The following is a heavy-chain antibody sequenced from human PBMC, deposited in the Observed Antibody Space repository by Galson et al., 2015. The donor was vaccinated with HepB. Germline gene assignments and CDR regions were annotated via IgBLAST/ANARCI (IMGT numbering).Heavy chain of an antibody. CDR3: ARAILSLRKAVAGPVYGMDV. Sequence: SLRLSCAASGFTVSSNYMSWVRQAPGKGLEWVSVIYSGGSTYYADSVKGRFTISRDNSKNTLYLQMNSLRAEDTAVYYCARAILSLRKAVAGPVYGMDVWGQGTTVTVSS. CDR2: IYSGGST. D-gene: IGHD6-19*01. CDR1: GFTVSSNY. J-gene: IGHJ6*02. V-gene: IGHV3-66*01.